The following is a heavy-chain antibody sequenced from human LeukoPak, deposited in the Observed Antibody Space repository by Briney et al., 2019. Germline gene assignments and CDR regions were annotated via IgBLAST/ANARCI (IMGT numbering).Heavy chain of an antibody. Sequence: SETLSLTCTVSGGSISSGDYYWSWIRQPPGKGLEWIGYIYYSGSTYYNPSLKSRVTISVNTSKNQFSLKLSSVTAADTAVYYCARDYPQGHDAFDIWGQGTMVTVS. CDR1: GGSISSGDYY. CDR3: ARDYPQGHDAFDI. V-gene: IGHV4-31*03. CDR2: IYYSGST. J-gene: IGHJ3*02.